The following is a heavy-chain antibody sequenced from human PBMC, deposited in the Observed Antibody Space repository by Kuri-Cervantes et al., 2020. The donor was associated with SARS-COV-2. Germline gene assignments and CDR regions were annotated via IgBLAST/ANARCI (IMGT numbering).Heavy chain of an antibody. CDR3: ARGNCSSTSCYPYFDY. J-gene: IGHJ4*02. V-gene: IGHV3-21*01. Sequence: GGSLRLSCAASAFTFNRCNMNRVRQAPGKGLEWVSSISSSSSYIYYADSVKGRFTISRDNAKNSLYLQMNSLRAEDTAVYYCARGNCSSTSCYPYFDYWGQGTLVTVSS. CDR2: ISSSSSYI. D-gene: IGHD2-2*01. CDR1: AFTFNRCN.